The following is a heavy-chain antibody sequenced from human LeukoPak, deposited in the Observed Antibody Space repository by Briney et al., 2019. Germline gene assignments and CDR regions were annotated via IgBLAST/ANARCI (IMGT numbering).Heavy chain of an antibody. D-gene: IGHD3-10*01. J-gene: IGHJ4*02. V-gene: IGHV3-23*01. CDR3: AKGRFYYGSGSYRVY. Sequence: SGGSLRLSCAASGFTFSSYAMSWVRQAPGKGLEWVSAISGSGGSTYYADSVKARFTISRDNSKNTLYLQMNSLRAEDTAVYYCAKGRFYYGSGSYRVYWGQGTLVTVSS. CDR1: GFTFSSYA. CDR2: ISGSGGST.